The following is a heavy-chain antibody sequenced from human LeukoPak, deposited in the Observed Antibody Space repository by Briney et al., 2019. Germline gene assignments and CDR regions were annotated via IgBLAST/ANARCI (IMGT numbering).Heavy chain of an antibody. CDR1: GFTFTSYG. Sequence: GGSLRLSCAAPGFTFTSYGLRSVGQAPGKGLEWVAFIRYDGSNTYYTDSVKGRVTISRDNSKNTLYLQMNSLRAEDTAVYYCAKARDHSGGWYSVCDYWGQGTLVTVSS. D-gene: IGHD6-19*01. CDR2: IRYDGSNT. CDR3: AKARDHSGGWYSVCDY. V-gene: IGHV3-30*02. J-gene: IGHJ4*02.